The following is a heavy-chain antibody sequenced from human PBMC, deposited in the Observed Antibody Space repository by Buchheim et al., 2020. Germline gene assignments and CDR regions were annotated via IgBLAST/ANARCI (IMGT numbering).Heavy chain of an antibody. V-gene: IGHV4-59*01. Sequence: QVQLQESGPRLVKPSETLSLTCTVSGDSISPYYWSWIRQTPGKGLEWIGYIFQTDSTNYNPPLRSRVTMSVDRSKNQFSLNLGSVTAADTAVYFCARKRHVGGGDFDYWGHGIL. CDR2: IFQTDST. CDR1: GDSISPYY. D-gene: IGHD2-15*01. J-gene: IGHJ4*01. CDR3: ARKRHVGGGDFDY.